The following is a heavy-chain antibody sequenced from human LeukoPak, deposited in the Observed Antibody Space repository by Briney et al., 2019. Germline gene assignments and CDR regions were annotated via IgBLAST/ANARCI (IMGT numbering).Heavy chain of an antibody. J-gene: IGHJ4*02. Sequence: AGGSLRLSCAASGFTFSSYAMHWVRQAPGKGLEWVAVISYDGSNKYYADSVKGRFTISRDNSKNTLYLQMNSLRAEDTAVYYCARVLYSSSWYLGYWGQGTLVTVSS. D-gene: IGHD6-13*01. V-gene: IGHV3-30-3*01. CDR2: ISYDGSNK. CDR1: GFTFSSYA. CDR3: ARVLYSSSWYLGY.